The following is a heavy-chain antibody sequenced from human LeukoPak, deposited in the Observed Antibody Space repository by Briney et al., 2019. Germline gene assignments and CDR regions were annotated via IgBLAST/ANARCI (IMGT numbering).Heavy chain of an antibody. CDR1: GFTFSSYN. J-gene: IGHJ4*02. CDR3: ARDLRSSGYYAFDY. Sequence: GGSLRLSCVASGFTFSSYNMNWVRQAPGKGLEWVSSISSSSSYIYYADSVKGRFTISRDNAKNSLYLQMNSLRAEDTAVYYCARDLRSSGYYAFDYWGQGTLVTVSS. CDR2: ISSSSSYI. D-gene: IGHD3-22*01. V-gene: IGHV3-21*01.